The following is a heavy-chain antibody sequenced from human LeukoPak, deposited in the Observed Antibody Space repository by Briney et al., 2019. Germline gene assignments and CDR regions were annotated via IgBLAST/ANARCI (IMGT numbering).Heavy chain of an antibody. J-gene: IGHJ1*01. D-gene: IGHD6-13*01. V-gene: IGHV3-30*02. CDR2: IRYDGSNK. CDR3: AKAHVISSWYPAQNNAEYFQH. Sequence: AGGSLRLSCAASGFTFSSYGTHWVRQAPGKGLEWVAFIRYDGSNKYYADSVKGRFTISRDNSKNTLYLQMNSLRAEDTAVYYCAKAHVISSWYPAQNNAEYFQHWGQGTLVTVSS. CDR1: GFTFSSYG.